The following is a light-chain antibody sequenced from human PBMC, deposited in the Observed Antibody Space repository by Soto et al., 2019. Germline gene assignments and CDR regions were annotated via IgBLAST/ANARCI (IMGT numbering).Light chain of an antibody. CDR2: DTS. J-gene: IGLJ3*02. V-gene: IGLV7-46*01. Sequence: QTVVTQEPSLTVSPGGTVTLTFASSTGAVTSGHYPYWFQQKPGQAPKTLIYDTSNKHSWTPARLSGSLLGGKAALTLSGAQPEDEADYYCLLYYGGPRVFGGGTKLTVL. CDR3: LLYYGGPRV. CDR1: TGAVTSGHY.